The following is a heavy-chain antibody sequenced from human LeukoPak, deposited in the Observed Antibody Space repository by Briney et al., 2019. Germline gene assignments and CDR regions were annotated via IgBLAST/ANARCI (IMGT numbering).Heavy chain of an antibody. Sequence: GSLRLSCAASGFTFSSYAMSRVHQAPGKGLDWVSAISGSGGSTYYADSVKVRFTISRDNSKNALYLQLNSLRAEDTAVYYCAKVAVPAAIPEYFQHWGQGSLVTVYS. D-gene: IGHD2-2*02. J-gene: IGHJ1*01. CDR2: ISGSGGST. CDR1: GFTFSSYA. CDR3: AKVAVPAAIPEYFQH. V-gene: IGHV3-23*01.